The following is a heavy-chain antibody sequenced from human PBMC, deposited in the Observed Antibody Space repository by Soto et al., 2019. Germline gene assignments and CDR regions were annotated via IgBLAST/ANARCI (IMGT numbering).Heavy chain of an antibody. CDR2: INPSGGST. D-gene: IGHD6-13*01. CDR1: GYTFTSCY. Sequence: ASVKVSCKASGYTFTSCYMHWVRQAPGQGLEWMGIINPSGGSTSYAQKFQGRVTMTRDTSTSTVYMELSSLRSEDTAVYYCAREGIAAATLNWFDPWGQGTLVTVSS. J-gene: IGHJ5*02. CDR3: AREGIAAATLNWFDP. V-gene: IGHV1-46*01.